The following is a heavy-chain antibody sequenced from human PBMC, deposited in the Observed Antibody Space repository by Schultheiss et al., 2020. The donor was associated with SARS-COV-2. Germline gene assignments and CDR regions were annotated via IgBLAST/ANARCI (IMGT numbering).Heavy chain of an antibody. V-gene: IGHV3-30*04. CDR3: ARDHGYCSSTSCYHFDY. D-gene: IGHD2-2*03. CDR1: GFTFSSYA. Sequence: GESLKISCAASGFTFSSYAMSWVRQAPGKGLEWVAVISYDGSNKYYADSVKGRFTISRDNSKNTLYLQMNSLRAEDTAVYYCARDHGYCSSTSCYHFDYWGREPWSPSPQ. CDR2: ISYDGSNK. J-gene: IGHJ4*02.